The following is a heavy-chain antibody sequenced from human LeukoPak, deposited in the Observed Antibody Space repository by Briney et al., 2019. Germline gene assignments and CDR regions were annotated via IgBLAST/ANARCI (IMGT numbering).Heavy chain of an antibody. CDR3: ARAGGSGSQYSPDY. V-gene: IGHV3-21*01. D-gene: IGHD3-10*01. J-gene: IGHJ4*02. CDR1: GFTFDDYA. Sequence: GRSLRLSCAASGFTFDDYAMHWIRQAPGKGLEWVSSISSSNSFIYYADSLRGRFTISRDNAKNSLYLQMNGLRAEDTAVYYCARAGGSGSQYSPDYWGQGTLVTVSS. CDR2: ISSSNSFI.